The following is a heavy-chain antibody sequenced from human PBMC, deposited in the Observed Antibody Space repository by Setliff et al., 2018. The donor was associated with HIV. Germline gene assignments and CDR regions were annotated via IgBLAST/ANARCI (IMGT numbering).Heavy chain of an antibody. J-gene: IGHJ4*02. CDR3: AKPAATNLVHLDY. CDR1: GLTFSNAW. Sequence: GGSLRLSCAASGLTFSNAWMNWVRQAPGEGLEWVARVKSKTDGGSTDYSAPVKGRFTISRDNSKNTLYLQMSSLRAEDTAIYYCAKPAATNLVHLDYWGQGTLVTVSS. V-gene: IGHV3-15*01. D-gene: IGHD2-2*01. CDR2: VKSKTDGGST.